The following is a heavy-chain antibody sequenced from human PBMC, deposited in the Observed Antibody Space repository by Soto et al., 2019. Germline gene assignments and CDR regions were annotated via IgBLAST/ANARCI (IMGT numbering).Heavy chain of an antibody. CDR3: TRGPSGDKVDY. J-gene: IGHJ4*02. Sequence: SEPLSLTCTVSGGSISGNYWTWIRQPPGKGLEWIGYIYYSGSTNYNPSLKSRVTISIDTSKNQFSLQLSSVTAADKAVYYCTRGPSGDKVDYWGQGTLVTVSS. D-gene: IGHD7-27*01. CDR1: GGSISGNY. CDR2: IYYSGST. V-gene: IGHV4-59*12.